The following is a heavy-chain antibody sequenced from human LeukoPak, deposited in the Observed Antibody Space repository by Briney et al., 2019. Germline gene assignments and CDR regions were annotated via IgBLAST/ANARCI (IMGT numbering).Heavy chain of an antibody. CDR1: GGSFSGYY. CDR3: ARGGGSSWYGAFDI. Sequence: SETLSLTCAVCGGSFSGYYWSWIRQPPGKGLEWIGEINHSGSTNYNPSLKSRVTISVDTSKNQFSLKLSSVTAADTAVYYCARGGGSSWYGAFDIWGQGTMVTVSS. V-gene: IGHV4-34*01. CDR2: INHSGST. J-gene: IGHJ3*02. D-gene: IGHD6-13*01.